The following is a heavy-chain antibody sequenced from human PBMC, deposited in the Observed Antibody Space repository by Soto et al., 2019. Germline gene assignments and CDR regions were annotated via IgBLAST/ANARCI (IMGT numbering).Heavy chain of an antibody. V-gene: IGHV3-15*07. Sequence: EVQLVESGGGLVKPGESLRLSCAASGFTFINTWMNWVRQAPGKGPEWVGRVQTTREGETTNYAALATGRFSISRDDSINMVYLQMNSLKIEDTAVYYCTSRVRTTNDYWGQGTLVTVSS. J-gene: IGHJ4*02. CDR3: TSRVRTTNDY. D-gene: IGHD1-1*01. CDR2: VQTTREGETT. CDR1: GFTFINTW.